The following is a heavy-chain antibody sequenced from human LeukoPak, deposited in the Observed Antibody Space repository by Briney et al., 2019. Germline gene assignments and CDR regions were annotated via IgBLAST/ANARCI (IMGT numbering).Heavy chain of an antibody. CDR3: ARAQLNLLVDFGMDV. CDR2: IHTSWTT. V-gene: IGHV4-4*07. J-gene: IGHJ6*02. D-gene: IGHD1-1*01. CDR1: GDSMSSYY. Sequence: SETLSLTCTVSGDSMSSYYWNFIRQPAGKGLEWIGRIHTSWTTYYNPSLKSRITMSVDTSKNQFSLRLTSVTAADTAVYYCARAQLNLLVDFGMDVWGQGTTVTVSS.